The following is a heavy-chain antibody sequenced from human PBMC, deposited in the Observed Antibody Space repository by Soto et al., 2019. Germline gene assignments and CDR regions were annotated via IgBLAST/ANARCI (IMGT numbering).Heavy chain of an antibody. CDR2: IYSGGDT. Sequence: EVQLVESGGDLIQPGGSLRLSCAASGFTVSNIYMSWVRQAPGKGLEWVSVIYSGGDTFYADSVKGRFTISRDNSKNTLYLRMNSLRIEDTAVYYCTRDPWDYWVQGTLVTVSS. J-gene: IGHJ4*02. V-gene: IGHV3-53*01. CDR1: GFTVSNIY. CDR3: TRDPWDY.